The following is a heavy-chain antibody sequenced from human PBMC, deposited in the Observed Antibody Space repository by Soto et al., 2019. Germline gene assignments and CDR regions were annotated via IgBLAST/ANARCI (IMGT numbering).Heavy chain of an antibody. CDR3: ARDPPLSEYYYDSSGSTGY. CDR1: GFTFSKET. V-gene: IGHV3-21*01. Sequence: GGSLRLSCAASGFTFSKETMNWVRQAPGKGLEWVSSMSSSGSFKYYADSVKGRFTISRDNAKDSLYLQMNSLRAEDTAVYYCARDPPLSEYYYDSSGSTGYWGQGTLVTVSS. CDR2: MSSSGSFK. J-gene: IGHJ4*02. D-gene: IGHD3-22*01.